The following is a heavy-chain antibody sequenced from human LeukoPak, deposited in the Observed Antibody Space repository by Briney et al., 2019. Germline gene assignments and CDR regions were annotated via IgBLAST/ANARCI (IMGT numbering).Heavy chain of an antibody. Sequence: SETLSLTCAVYGGSFSGYYWSWIRQPPGKGLEWSGEINHSGSTNYNPSLKSRVTISVDTSKNQFSLKLSSVTAADTAVYYCVSGTVTTRYFDYWGQGTLVTVSS. CDR1: GGSFSGYY. D-gene: IGHD4-17*01. V-gene: IGHV4-34*01. CDR3: VSGTVTTRYFDY. CDR2: INHSGST. J-gene: IGHJ4*02.